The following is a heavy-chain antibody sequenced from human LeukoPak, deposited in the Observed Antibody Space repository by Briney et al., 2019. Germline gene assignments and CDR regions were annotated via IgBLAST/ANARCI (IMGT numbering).Heavy chain of an antibody. CDR2: MNPNSGNT. CDR3: ARTARRGVGSPYYFDY. CDR1: GYTFTSYD. V-gene: IGHV1-8*03. Sequence: ASVKVSCKASGYTFTSYDINWVRQATGQGLEWMGWMNPNSGNTGYAQKFQGRVTITRNTSISTAYMELSSLRSEDTAVYYCARTARRGVGSPYYFDYWGQGTLVTVSS. D-gene: IGHD3-10*01. J-gene: IGHJ4*02.